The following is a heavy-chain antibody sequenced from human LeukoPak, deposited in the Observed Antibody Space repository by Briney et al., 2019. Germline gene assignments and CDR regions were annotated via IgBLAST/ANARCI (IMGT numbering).Heavy chain of an antibody. D-gene: IGHD3-10*01. J-gene: IGHJ5*02. CDR1: GYTFTSYG. V-gene: IGHV1-8*02. Sequence: ASVKVSCKASGYTFTSYGISWVRQAPGQGLEWMGWMNPNNGNTGYAQKFQGRVTMTRDTSISTAYMELRGLRSEDTAVYYCVRDGEGVAISVNYWFDPWGQGTLVTVSS. CDR3: VRDGEGVAISVNYWFDP. CDR2: MNPNNGNT.